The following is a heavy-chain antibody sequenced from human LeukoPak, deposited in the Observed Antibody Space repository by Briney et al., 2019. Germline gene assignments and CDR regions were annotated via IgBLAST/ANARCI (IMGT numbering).Heavy chain of an antibody. Sequence: ESLKISCKGSGYSFTSYWIGWVRQMPEKGLEWMGIIYPGDSDTRYSPSFQGQVTISADKSISTAYLQWSSLKASDTAMYYCARENPYCSSTSCYTKSGFDYWGQGTLVTVSS. D-gene: IGHD2-2*02. V-gene: IGHV5-51*01. CDR3: ARENPYCSSTSCYTKSGFDY. CDR1: GYSFTSYW. J-gene: IGHJ4*02. CDR2: IYPGDSDT.